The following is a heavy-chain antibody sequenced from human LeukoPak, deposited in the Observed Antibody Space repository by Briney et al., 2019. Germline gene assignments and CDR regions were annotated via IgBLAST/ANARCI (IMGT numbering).Heavy chain of an antibody. J-gene: IGHJ4*02. CDR2: IYHSGST. V-gene: IGHV4-31*03. CDR1: GGSISSGGYY. CDR3: ARHSGVAVAGHFDY. D-gene: IGHD6-19*01. Sequence: SETLSLTCTVSGGSISSGGYYWSWIRQHPVKGLEWIGYIYHSGSTYYNLSLKSRVTISVDTSKNQFSLKLSSVTAADTAVYYCARHSGVAVAGHFDYWGQGTLVTVSS.